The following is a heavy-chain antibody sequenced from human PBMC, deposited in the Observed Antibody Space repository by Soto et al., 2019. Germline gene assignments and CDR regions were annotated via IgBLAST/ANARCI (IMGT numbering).Heavy chain of an antibody. CDR1: GFSLSTSGVG. V-gene: IGHV2-5*02. Sequence: QITLKESGPTLVKPTQTLTLTCTFSGFSLSTSGVGVGWIRQPPGKALEWLALIYWDDDKRYSPSLKSRLTITKDTSKNQVVLTMTNMYPVDTATYYCAHIYRYDSSGYYSVYFDYWGQGTLVTVSS. CDR3: AHIYRYDSSGYYSVYFDY. D-gene: IGHD3-22*01. CDR2: IYWDDDK. J-gene: IGHJ4*02.